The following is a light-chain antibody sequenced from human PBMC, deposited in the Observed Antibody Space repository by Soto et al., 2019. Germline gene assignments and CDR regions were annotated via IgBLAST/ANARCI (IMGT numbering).Light chain of an antibody. Sequence: QSVLTQPASVSGSPGQSITISCTGTSSDVGSYNLVSWYQQHPGKAPKLMIYEVSKRPSGVSYRFSGSKSGNTASLTISGLQAEDEADYYCCSYAGSRVFGGGTKLTVL. J-gene: IGLJ2*01. CDR2: EVS. V-gene: IGLV2-23*02. CDR3: CSYAGSRV. CDR1: SSDVGSYNL.